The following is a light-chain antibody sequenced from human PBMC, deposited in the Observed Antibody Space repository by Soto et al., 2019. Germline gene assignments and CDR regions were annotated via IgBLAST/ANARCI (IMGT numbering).Light chain of an antibody. J-gene: IGLJ3*02. CDR2: EVI. Sequence: QSVLTQPPSASGSPGQSVTMSCTGASSDIGGYNYVSWYQHHPGKAPKLMIYEVIKRPSGVPDRFSGSKSGNTASLTVSGLQAEDEADYYCSSYAGSNNLVFGGGTKLTVL. CDR1: SSDIGGYNY. V-gene: IGLV2-8*01. CDR3: SSYAGSNNLV.